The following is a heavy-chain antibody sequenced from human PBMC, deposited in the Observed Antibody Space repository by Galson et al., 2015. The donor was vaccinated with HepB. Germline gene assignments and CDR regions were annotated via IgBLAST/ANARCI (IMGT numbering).Heavy chain of an antibody. J-gene: IGHJ5*02. CDR3: ASSAHCSGGSSYRAHWFDP. Sequence: SVKVSCKASGGTFSSYAISWVRQAPGQGLEWMGGIIPIFGTANYAQKFQGRVTITADESTSTAYMELSSLRSEDTAVYYCASSAHCSGGSSYRAHWFDPWGQGTLVTVSS. CDR1: GGTFSSYA. D-gene: IGHD2-15*01. V-gene: IGHV1-69*13. CDR2: IIPIFGTA.